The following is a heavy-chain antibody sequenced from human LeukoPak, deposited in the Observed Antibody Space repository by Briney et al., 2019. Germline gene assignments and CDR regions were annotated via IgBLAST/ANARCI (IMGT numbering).Heavy chain of an antibody. CDR3: ARDEPTVTTGPPVGS. J-gene: IGHJ5*02. D-gene: IGHD4-17*01. Sequence: GESLKISCKGSGYSFSNCAMHWVRQAPGKGLEWVAFIRYDGSNKFYADSVQGRFTISRDNAKNTLFLQMNSLRVEDTAVYYCARDEPTVTTGPPVGSWGQGTLVAVSS. CDR2: IRYDGSNK. CDR1: GYSFSNCA. V-gene: IGHV3-30*02.